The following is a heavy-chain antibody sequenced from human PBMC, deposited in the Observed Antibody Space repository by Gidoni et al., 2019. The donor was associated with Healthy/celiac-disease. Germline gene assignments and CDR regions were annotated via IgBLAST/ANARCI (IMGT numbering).Heavy chain of an antibody. D-gene: IGHD3-10*01. CDR2: ISWNSGSI. V-gene: IGHV3-9*01. Sequence: EVQLVESGGGLVQPGRSLRLSCAASGFTFDDYAMHWVRQAPGKGLEWVSGISWNSGSIGYADSVKGRFTISRDNAKNSLYLQMNSLRAEDTALYYCAIGSGIQGGYWGQGTLVTVSS. CDR1: GFTFDDYA. J-gene: IGHJ4*02. CDR3: AIGSGIQGGY.